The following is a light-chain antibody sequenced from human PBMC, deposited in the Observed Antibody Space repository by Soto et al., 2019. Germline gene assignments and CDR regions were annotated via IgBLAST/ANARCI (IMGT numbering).Light chain of an antibody. CDR3: QQLNSYPL. Sequence: DIQLTHSPSFLSASVGDRVTITCRASQGISSYLAWYQQKPGKAPKLLIYAASTLQSGVPSRFSGSGSGTEFTLTVSSLQPEDFATYYCQQLNSYPLFGGGTKVDSK. J-gene: IGKJ4*01. V-gene: IGKV1-9*01. CDR1: QGISSY. CDR2: AAS.